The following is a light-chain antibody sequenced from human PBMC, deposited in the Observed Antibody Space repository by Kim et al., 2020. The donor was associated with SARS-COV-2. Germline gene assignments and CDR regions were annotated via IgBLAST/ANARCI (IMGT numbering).Light chain of an antibody. V-gene: IGKV3-11*01. Sequence: LSPGERSTLSCRASQSVSRYLAWYQQKPSQAPRLLIADASNRATGIPTRFSGSGSGTDFTLTISSLEPEDFAVYYCQQRGNWPLTFGGGTKVDIK. CDR3: QQRGNWPLT. J-gene: IGKJ4*01. CDR2: DAS. CDR1: QSVSRY.